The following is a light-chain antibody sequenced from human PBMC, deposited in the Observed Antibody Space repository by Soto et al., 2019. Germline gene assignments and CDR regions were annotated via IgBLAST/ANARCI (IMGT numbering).Light chain of an antibody. V-gene: IGLV2-14*01. CDR1: SSDVGGYNY. CDR2: DVS. CDR3: SSYTSSSTYV. Sequence: QSALAQPAPVSGSPGQSITISCTGTSSDVGGYNYVSWDQQHPGKAPKLMIYDVSNRPSGVANRFSGSKSGNTASLTISGLQAEDEADYYCSSYTSSSTYVFGTGTKVTVL. J-gene: IGLJ1*01.